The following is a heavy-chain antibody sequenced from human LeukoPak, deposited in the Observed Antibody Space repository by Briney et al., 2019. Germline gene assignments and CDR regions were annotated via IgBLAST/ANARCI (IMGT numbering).Heavy chain of an antibody. CDR1: GFTFSSYW. V-gene: IGHV3-7*01. Sequence: GGSLRLSCAASGFTFSSYWMSWVRQAPGKGLEWVANIKQDGSEKYYVDSVKGRFTISRDNAKNSLYLQMNSLRAEDTAVYYCARNFGVSYYYGMDVWGQGTTVTVSS. CDR3: ARNFGVSYYYGMDV. CDR2: IKQDGSEK. J-gene: IGHJ6*02. D-gene: IGHD3-16*01.